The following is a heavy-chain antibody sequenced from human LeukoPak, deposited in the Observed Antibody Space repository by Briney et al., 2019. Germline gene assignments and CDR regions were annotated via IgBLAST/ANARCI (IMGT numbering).Heavy chain of an antibody. J-gene: IGHJ4*02. D-gene: IGHD6-25*01. V-gene: IGHV1-69*01. CDR2: IIPIIGTA. Sequence: SVKVSCKASGGTFRSYAISWVGQAPGQGLEWMGWIIPIIGTANYAQKFQGRVTITADESTSTAYMELSSLRSEDTAVYYCARVTAAATEGPFDYWGQRAPGSASS. CDR3: ARVTAAATEGPFDY. CDR1: GGTFRSYA.